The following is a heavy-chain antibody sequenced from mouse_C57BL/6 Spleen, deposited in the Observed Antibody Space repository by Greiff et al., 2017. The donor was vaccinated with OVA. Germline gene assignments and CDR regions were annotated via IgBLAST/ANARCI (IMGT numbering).Heavy chain of an antibody. D-gene: IGHD3-2*02. Sequence: QVQLKQPGAELVRPGSSVKLSCKASGYTFTSYWMHWVKQRPIQGLEWIGNIDPSDSETHYNQKFKDKATLTVDKSSSTAYMQLSSLTSEDSAVYYCARSLDSSGYVGYWGQGTTLTVSS. V-gene: IGHV1-52*01. CDR3: ARSLDSSGYVGY. CDR1: GYTFTSYW. J-gene: IGHJ2*01. CDR2: IDPSDSET.